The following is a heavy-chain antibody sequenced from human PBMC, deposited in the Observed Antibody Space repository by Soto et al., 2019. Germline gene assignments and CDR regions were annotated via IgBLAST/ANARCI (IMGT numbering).Heavy chain of an antibody. J-gene: IGHJ4*02. V-gene: IGHV4-31*03. D-gene: IGHD5-18*01. CDR3: ARAVDTAMVGRFDY. Sequence: PSETLSLTCSVSGDSIIRGGDYWSWISQHRGKGLEWIVYIYYSESTYYNPSLKSRVTISVDTSKNQFSLKLSSVTAADTAVYYCARAVDTAMVGRFDYWGQGTLVT. CDR2: IYYSEST. CDR1: GDSIIRGGDY.